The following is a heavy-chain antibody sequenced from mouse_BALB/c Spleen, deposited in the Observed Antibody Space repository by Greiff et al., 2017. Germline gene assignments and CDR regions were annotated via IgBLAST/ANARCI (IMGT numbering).Heavy chain of an antibody. CDR2: INPNNGGT. V-gene: IGHV1-18*01. Sequence: EVKLQESGPELVKPGASVKIPCKASGYTFTDYNMDWVKQSHGKSLEWIGDINPNNGGTIYNQKFKGKATLTVDKSSSTAYMELRSLTSEDTAVYYCARLELGVYAMDYWGQGTSVTVSS. D-gene: IGHD4-1*01. J-gene: IGHJ4*01. CDR3: ARLELGVYAMDY. CDR1: GYTFTDYN.